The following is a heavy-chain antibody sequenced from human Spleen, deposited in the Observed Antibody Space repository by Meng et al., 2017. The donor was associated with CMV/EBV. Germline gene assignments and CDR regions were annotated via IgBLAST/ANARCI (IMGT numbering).Heavy chain of an antibody. CDR1: GGSIGSNY. Sequence: SETLSLTCTVSGGSIGSNYWSWIRQPPGKGLEWIGYIYYSGSTNYNPSLKSRVTISIDTSNNRFSLELSSVTAADTAVYYCARQGRVYFDYWGQGSLVTVSS. V-gene: IGHV4-59*08. CDR2: IYYSGST. CDR3: ARQGRVYFDY. J-gene: IGHJ4*02.